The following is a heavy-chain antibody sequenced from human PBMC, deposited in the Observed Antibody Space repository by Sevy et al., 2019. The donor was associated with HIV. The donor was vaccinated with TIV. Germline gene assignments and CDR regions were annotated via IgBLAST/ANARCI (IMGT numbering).Heavy chain of an antibody. CDR1: GFTVNTYA. Sequence: GGSLRLSCAVSGFTVNTYAMSWVRQAPGKGLEWVAVINNSGGSTDYADSVRGRFSISRDNPNVYLEMNSLRVEDTAVYYCVKERVGVISSWYYFDYWGQGTLVTVSS. CDR2: INNSGGST. V-gene: IGHV3-23*01. CDR3: VKERVGVISSWYYFDY. J-gene: IGHJ4*02. D-gene: IGHD6-13*01.